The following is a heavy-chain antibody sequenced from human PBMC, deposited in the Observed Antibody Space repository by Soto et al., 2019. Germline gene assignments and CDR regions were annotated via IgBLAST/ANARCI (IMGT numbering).Heavy chain of an antibody. D-gene: IGHD5-12*01. J-gene: IGHJ4*02. CDR1: GFSLSTSGVG. CDR2: IYWDDDK. CDR3: AHVYGGYDDFDY. V-gene: IGHV2-5*02. Sequence: QITLKESGPTLVKPTQTLTLTCTFSGFSLSTSGVGVGWIRQPPGKALEWLALIYWDDDKRYSPSLKSRLTITKDTSKNLVVLTTTHMDPVDTATYYCAHVYGGYDDFDYWGQGTLVTVSS.